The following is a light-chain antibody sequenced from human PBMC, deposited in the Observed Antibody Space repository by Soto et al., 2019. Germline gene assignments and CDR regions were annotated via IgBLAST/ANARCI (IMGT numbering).Light chain of an antibody. J-gene: IGKJ1*01. CDR2: DAS. V-gene: IGKV3-11*01. CDR1: QNINTN. Sequence: EIVLTQAPVTLSLSPGEGATLSCKARQNINTNLGWYQQNPGQAPRLLIYDASLRATGIPARFTGSGSGTDFTLTSNSLEPEDFAVYYCQQRGNWPRTWAFGQGTKVEVK. CDR3: QQRGNWPRTWA.